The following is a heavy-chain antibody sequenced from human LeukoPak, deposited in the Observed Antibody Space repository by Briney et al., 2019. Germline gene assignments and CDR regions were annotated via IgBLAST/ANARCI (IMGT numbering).Heavy chain of an antibody. J-gene: IGHJ6*03. CDR3: ARNQAAAGPVPTRYMDV. D-gene: IGHD6-13*01. CDR1: GFTFSSYS. CDR2: ISSSSSYI. V-gene: IGHV3-21*01. Sequence: GGSLRLSCAASGFTFSSYSMNWVRQAPGKGLEWVSSISSSSSYIYYADSVKGRFTISRDNSKNTLYLQMNSLRAEDTAVYYCARNQAAAGPVPTRYMDVWGKGTTVTVSS.